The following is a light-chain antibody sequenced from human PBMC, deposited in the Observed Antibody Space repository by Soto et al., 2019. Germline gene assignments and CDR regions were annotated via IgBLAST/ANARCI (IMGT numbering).Light chain of an antibody. J-gene: IGKJ1*01. CDR2: KAS. CDR3: QQYNSVWT. CDR1: QRISSC. Sequence: DLQMNPSPSTLSASVGDRVTIPFRASQRISSCVAWYQQKPGKAPKLLIYKASSLESGVPSRFSGSGSGTEFTLTISSLQPYDFATYYCQQYNSVWTFGQGTKV. V-gene: IGKV1-5*03.